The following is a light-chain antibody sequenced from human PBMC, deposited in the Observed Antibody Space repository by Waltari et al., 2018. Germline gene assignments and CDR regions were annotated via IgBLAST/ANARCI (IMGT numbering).Light chain of an antibody. V-gene: IGLV1-47*01. CDR2: MDN. CDR1: SSNIGNNH. Sequence: QSVMTQPPSTSGTPGQRVIISCSGSSSNIGNNHVYWYQQLPGAAPKLLISMDNGRPSGVPVRFSVSKSGTAAALAISGLRSEDEADYYCGGWDDNLNGWVFGGGTRLTVL. CDR3: GGWDDNLNGWV. J-gene: IGLJ3*02.